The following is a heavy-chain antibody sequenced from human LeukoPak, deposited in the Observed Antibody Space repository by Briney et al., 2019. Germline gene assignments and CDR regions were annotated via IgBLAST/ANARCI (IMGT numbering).Heavy chain of an antibody. J-gene: IGHJ3*02. Sequence: ASVKVSCKASGYSFTDYYIHWVRQAPGQGLEWMGWMNPNSGGTNYAQKFQGRVTMTRDTSISTAYMELSRLRSDDTAVYYCAREYSSSSGLDAFDIWGQGTMVTVSS. D-gene: IGHD6-6*01. CDR1: GYSFTDYY. CDR2: MNPNSGGT. V-gene: IGHV1-2*02. CDR3: AREYSSSSGLDAFDI.